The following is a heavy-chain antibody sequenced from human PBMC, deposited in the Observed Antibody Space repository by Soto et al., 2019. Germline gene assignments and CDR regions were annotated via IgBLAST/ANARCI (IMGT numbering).Heavy chain of an antibody. J-gene: IGHJ3*02. CDR3: ARDLSHLSSGAFDI. CDR2: INAGNGNT. CDR1: GYTFTSYA. D-gene: IGHD6-25*01. V-gene: IGHV1-3*01. Sequence: QVQLVQSGAEVKKPGASVKVSCKASGYTFTSYAMHWVRQAPGQRLEWMGWINAGNGNTKYSQKFQGRVTITRDTXXSTAYMELSSLRSEDTAVYYCARDLSHLSSGAFDIWGQGTMVTVSS.